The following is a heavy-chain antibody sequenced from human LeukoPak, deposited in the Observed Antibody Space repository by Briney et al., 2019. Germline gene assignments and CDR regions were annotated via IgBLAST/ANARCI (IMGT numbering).Heavy chain of an antibody. CDR2: IYYSGST. Sequence: SETLSLTCAVYGGSFSGYYWSWIRQPPGKGLEWIGSIYYSGSTSYNPSLKSRVTISVDTSKSQFSLKLSSVTAADTAVYYCAGNYYGSGSYYSEDRYWGQGTLVTVSS. V-gene: IGHV4-34*01. J-gene: IGHJ4*02. CDR1: GGSFSGYY. CDR3: AGNYYGSGSYYSEDRY. D-gene: IGHD3-10*01.